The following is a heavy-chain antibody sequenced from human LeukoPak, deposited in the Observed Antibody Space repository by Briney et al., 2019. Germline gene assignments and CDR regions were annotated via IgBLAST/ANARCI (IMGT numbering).Heavy chain of an antibody. J-gene: IGHJ4*02. D-gene: IGHD1-26*01. CDR3: TTDRREGSYYNFDY. CDR2: IKSKTDGGTT. V-gene: IGHV3-15*01. Sequence: PGGSLRLSCAASGFTFSNSWMSWVRQAPGKGLEWVARIKSKTDGGTTDYSATVNGRLTISRDDSKNTLYLQMNSLKTEDTAVHYCTTDRREGSYYNFDYWGQGTLVTVSS. CDR1: GFTFSNSW.